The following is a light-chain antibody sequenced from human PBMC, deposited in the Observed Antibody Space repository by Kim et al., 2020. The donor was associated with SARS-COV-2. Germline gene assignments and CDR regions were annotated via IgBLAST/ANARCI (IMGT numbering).Light chain of an antibody. CDR2: GKN. Sequence: SSELTQDPAVSVALGQTVRITCQGDSLRTYYASWYQQKPGQAPVLVIYGKNNRPSGNPDRFSGSSSGNTASLTITGAQAEDEADYYCNSRDSSGNHRFGG. CDR3: NSRDSSGNHR. V-gene: IGLV3-19*01. CDR1: SLRTYY. J-gene: IGLJ2*01.